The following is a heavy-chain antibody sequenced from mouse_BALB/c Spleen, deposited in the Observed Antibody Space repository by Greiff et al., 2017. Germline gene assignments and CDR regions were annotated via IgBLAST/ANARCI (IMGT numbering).Heavy chain of an antibody. CDR2: INSNGGST. CDR1: GFTFSSYG. V-gene: IGHV5-6-3*01. Sequence: EVMLVESGGGLVQPGGSLKLSCAASGFTFSSYGMSWVRQTPDKRLELVATINSNGGSTYYPDSVKGRFTISRDNAKNTLYLQMSSLKSEDTAMYYCARDSSTVVAPDAMDYWGQGTSVTVSS. D-gene: IGHD1-1*01. J-gene: IGHJ4*01. CDR3: ARDSSTVVAPDAMDY.